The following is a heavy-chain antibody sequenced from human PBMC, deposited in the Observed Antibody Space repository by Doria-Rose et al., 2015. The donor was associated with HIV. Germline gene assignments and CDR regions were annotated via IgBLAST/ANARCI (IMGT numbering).Heavy chain of an antibody. CDR2: IFSDDER. V-gene: IGHV2-26*01. CDR3: ARIKSSSSYHKCYFDF. D-gene: IGHD6-13*01. Sequence: QESGPVLVRPTETLTLTCTVSGVSLSSPGVGVSWIRQPPGKALAWLANIFSDDERSYKTSLKSRLTISSVTAKSQLDLTMTDMDPVDTATYYCARIKSSSSYHKCYFDFWGQGTLVIVSA. J-gene: IGHJ4*02. CDR1: GVSLSSPGVG.